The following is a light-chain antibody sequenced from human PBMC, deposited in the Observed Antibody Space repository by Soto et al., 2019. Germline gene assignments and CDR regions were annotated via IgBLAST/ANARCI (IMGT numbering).Light chain of an antibody. Sequence: DIQLTQYPSFLFASVGDRVTITCRASQGISSYLAWYQQKPGKAPKLLIYAASTLQSGVPSRFSGSVSGTEFTLTISTLQPEDFATYYCQQLNSYRVTFGQGTRLEIK. CDR2: AAS. CDR1: QGISSY. CDR3: QQLNSYRVT. V-gene: IGKV1-9*01. J-gene: IGKJ5*01.